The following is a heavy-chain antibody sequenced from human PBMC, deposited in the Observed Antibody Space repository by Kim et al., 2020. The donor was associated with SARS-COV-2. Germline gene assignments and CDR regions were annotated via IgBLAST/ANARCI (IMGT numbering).Heavy chain of an antibody. Sequence: SETLSLTCTVSGGSISSYYWSWIRQPPGKGLEWIGYIYYSGSTNYNPSLKSRVTISVDTSKNQFSLKLSSVTAADTAVYYCARTNYDFSSGGAFDIWGQGTMVTVSS. V-gene: IGHV4-59*01. CDR1: GGSISSYY. CDR2: IYYSGST. J-gene: IGHJ3*02. D-gene: IGHD3-3*01. CDR3: ARTNYDFSSGGAFDI.